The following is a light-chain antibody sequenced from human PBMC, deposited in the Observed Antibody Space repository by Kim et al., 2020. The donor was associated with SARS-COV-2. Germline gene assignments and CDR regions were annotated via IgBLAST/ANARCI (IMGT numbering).Light chain of an antibody. CDR2: RDN. CDR1: TNNVGNRG. J-gene: IGLJ3*02. V-gene: IGLV10-54*04. Sequence: PTATLTCTLNTNNVGNRGAARLEQFQGHPPTHLSYRDNSRPAGISQRFSASRSGTTASLTITGVQPEDGADYYCSAWDSSLSAWVFGGGTQLTVL. CDR3: SAWDSSLSAWV.